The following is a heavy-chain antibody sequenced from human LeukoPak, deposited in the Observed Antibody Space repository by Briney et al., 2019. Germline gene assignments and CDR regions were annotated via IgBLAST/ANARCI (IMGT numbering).Heavy chain of an antibody. J-gene: IGHJ5*02. D-gene: IGHD4-17*01. CDR3: AREIGYGASRWFDP. CDR2: ITSSSSYI. Sequence: GGSLRLSCAASGFTFSSYSMNWICQAPRKGLQRVPCITSSSSYIYYADSVQGRLTMSRDNAENSLYLQMNSLRAEDTAVYYCAREIGYGASRWFDPWGQGTLVTVSS. V-gene: IGHV3-21*04. CDR1: GFTFSSYS.